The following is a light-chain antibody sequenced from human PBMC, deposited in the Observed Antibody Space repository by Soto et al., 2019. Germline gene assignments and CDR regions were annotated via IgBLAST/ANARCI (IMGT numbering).Light chain of an antibody. CDR3: QQRSNWPPSIT. Sequence: ENVLTQSPGTLSLSPGDRATLSCRASLSVSSYLAWYQQKPGQAPRLLIYDASNRAAGTPARFSGSGSGTDFTLTISSLEPEDFAVYYCQQRSNWPPSITFGQGTRLEIK. J-gene: IGKJ5*01. V-gene: IGKV3-11*01. CDR2: DAS. CDR1: LSVSSY.